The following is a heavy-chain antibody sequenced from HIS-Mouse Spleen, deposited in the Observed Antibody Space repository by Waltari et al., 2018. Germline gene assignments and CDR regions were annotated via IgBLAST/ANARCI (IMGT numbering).Heavy chain of an antibody. Sequence: QLQLQESGPGLVKPSETLSLTRTVSGGSSRSSSYYWGWIRQPPGKGLEWIGSIYYSGSTYYNPSLKSRVTISVDTSKNQFSLKLSSVTAADTAVYYCAREIPYSSSWYDWYFDLWGRGTLVTVSS. V-gene: IGHV4-39*07. J-gene: IGHJ2*01. CDR2: IYYSGST. D-gene: IGHD6-13*01. CDR1: GGSSRSSSYY. CDR3: AREIPYSSSWYDWYFDL.